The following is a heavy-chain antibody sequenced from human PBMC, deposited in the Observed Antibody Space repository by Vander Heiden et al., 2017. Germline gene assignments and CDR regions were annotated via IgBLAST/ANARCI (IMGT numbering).Heavy chain of an antibody. Sequence: QVQLQESGPGLVKASQTLSRTGTVSGGSISSGGHYWSWIRQPPEKGLEYIGYIYSSGSPYYNPSLRSRVNISVDTSKNQFSLRLSSVTAADTATYYCARDLEYTYGSFDLWGRGTLVTVSS. CDR2: IYSSGSP. J-gene: IGHJ2*01. CDR3: ARDLEYTYGSFDL. V-gene: IGHV4-31*03. CDR1: GGSISSGGHY. D-gene: IGHD5-18*01.